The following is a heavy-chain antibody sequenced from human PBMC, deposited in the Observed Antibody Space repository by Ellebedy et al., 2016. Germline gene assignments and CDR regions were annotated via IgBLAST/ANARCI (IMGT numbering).Heavy chain of an antibody. J-gene: IGHJ4*02. CDR2: ISSTATYI. V-gene: IGHV3-21*01. D-gene: IGHD6-19*01. CDR1: GFTVSSSY. Sequence: GESLKISCAASGFTVSSSYVSWVRQAPGRSLEWVSSISSTATYIYYADSVKGRFTISRDNAKNSLYLQMNSLRAEDTAVYYCAAGGGWLSDHWGQGTLVTVSS. CDR3: AAGGGWLSDH.